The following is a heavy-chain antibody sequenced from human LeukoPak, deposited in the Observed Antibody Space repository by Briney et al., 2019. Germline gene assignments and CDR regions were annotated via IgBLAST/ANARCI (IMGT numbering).Heavy chain of an antibody. CDR1: GFTFSSYG. V-gene: IGHV3-30*03. CDR2: ISYDGSNK. J-gene: IGHJ4*02. Sequence: GGSLRLSCAASGFTFSSYGMHWVRQAPGKGLEWVAVISYDGSNKYYANSVKCRFTISRDNSKNTLYLQMNSLRAEDTAVYYCATGEVMGYWGQGTLVTVSS. CDR3: ATGEVMGY. D-gene: IGHD3-10*01.